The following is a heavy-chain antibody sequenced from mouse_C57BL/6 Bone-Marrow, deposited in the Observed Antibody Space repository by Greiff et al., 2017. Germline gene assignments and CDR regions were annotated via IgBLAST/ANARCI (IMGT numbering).Heavy chain of an antibody. Sequence: EVKLEESGGDLVKPGGSLKLSCAASGFTFSSYGMSWVRQTPDKRLEWVATISSGGSYTYYPDSVKGRFTISRDNAKNTLYLQMSSLKSEDTAMYYCARQDSYYYGSRYFDVWGTGTTVTVSS. CDR3: ARQDSYYYGSRYFDV. V-gene: IGHV5-6*02. J-gene: IGHJ1*03. CDR2: ISSGGSYT. D-gene: IGHD1-1*01. CDR1: GFTFSSYG.